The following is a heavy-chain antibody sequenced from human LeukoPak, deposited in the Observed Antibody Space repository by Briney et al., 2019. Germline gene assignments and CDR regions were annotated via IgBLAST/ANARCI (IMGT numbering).Heavy chain of an antibody. J-gene: IGHJ4*02. CDR2: INTSTGNP. CDR1: GYTFKSYA. V-gene: IGHV7-4-1*02. D-gene: IGHD4-23*01. CDR3: AREVAPGGFDY. Sequence: GASVKVSCRASGYTFKSYAMNWVRQAPGQGLECLGWINTSTGNPTYAQGFTGRFVFSLDTSVSTAYLQISSLKAEDTGVYYCAREVAPGGFDYWGQGTLVTVSS.